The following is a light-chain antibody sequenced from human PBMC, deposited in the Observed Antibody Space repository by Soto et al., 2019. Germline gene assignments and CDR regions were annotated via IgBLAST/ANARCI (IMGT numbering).Light chain of an antibody. CDR2: GAS. Sequence: EIVLTQSPGTLSLSPWERATLSCRASQSVSNNYLAWYQQKPGQAPRLLIYGASNRATGIPARFSASGSGTDFTLTISDVQPEDFALYYCHQRQSWPRTFGQGTKVDIK. CDR1: QSVSNNY. J-gene: IGKJ1*01. V-gene: IGKV3-11*01. CDR3: HQRQSWPRT.